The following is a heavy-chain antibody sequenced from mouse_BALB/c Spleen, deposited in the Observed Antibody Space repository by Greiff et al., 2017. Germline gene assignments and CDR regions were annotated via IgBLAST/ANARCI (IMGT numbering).Heavy chain of an antibody. V-gene: IGHV1S56*01. CDR3: ASDYYGSSYGFAY. CDR2: IFPGDGST. CDR1: GYTFTSYD. D-gene: IGHD1-1*01. J-gene: IGHJ3*01. Sequence: QVHVKQSGAELVKPGASVKLSCKASGYTFTSYDINWVRQRPEQGLEWIGWIFPGDGSTKYNEKFKGKATLTTDKSSSTAYMQLSRLTSEDSAVYFCASDYYGSSYGFAYWGQGTLVTVSA.